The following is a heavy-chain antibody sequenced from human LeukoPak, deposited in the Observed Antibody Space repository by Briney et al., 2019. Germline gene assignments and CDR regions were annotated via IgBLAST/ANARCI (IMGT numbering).Heavy chain of an antibody. CDR1: GFPFSSYA. D-gene: IGHD2-15*01. CDR3: VRGYSFGPYGMDV. CDR2: ISDSGGRT. Sequence: AGSQPVSRSASGFPFSSYAMHWVRQAPGKGLEYVSAISDSGGRTYYPYSMNRVTSFSRDNSKNTLYIQMSSLRAEDTAVYFCVRGYSFGPYGMDVWGQGTPVTVSS. V-gene: IGHV3-64D*06. J-gene: IGHJ6*02.